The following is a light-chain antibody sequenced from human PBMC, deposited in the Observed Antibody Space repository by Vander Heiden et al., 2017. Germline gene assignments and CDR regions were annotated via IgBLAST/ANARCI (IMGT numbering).Light chain of an antibody. CDR3: QQYDSAPPGWT. CDR1: QSVSRSY. Sequence: IVFKQSPGSLSLSPCDRATLSSTASQSVSRSYLAKYQQKPCQAPRLLIYGASSGATGIPDRFSGSGYGTDFTLAISGLEPEDFAVYYCQQYDSAPPGWTFGQGTRVGIK. J-gene: IGKJ1*01. CDR2: GAS. V-gene: IGKV3-20*01.